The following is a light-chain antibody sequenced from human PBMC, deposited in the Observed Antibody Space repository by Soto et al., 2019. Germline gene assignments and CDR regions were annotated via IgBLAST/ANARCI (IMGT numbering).Light chain of an antibody. CDR2: AAS. V-gene: IGKV1-9*01. Sequence: DLQLTQSPSFLSASVGDRVTITCRASQGISSYLAWYQQKPGKAPKLLIYAASTLQSGVTSRFSGSGSGTEFTLTISSLQPEDFATYYCQQLNSYPRTFGQGTKVEIK. CDR1: QGISSY. J-gene: IGKJ1*01. CDR3: QQLNSYPRT.